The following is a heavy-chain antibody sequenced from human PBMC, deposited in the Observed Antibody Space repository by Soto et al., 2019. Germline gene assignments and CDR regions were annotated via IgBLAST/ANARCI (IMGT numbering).Heavy chain of an antibody. Sequence: ASVKVSCKASGYTFTSYAMHWVRQAPGQRLEWMGWINAGNGNTKYSQKFQGRVTITRDTSASTAYMELSSLRSEDTAVYYCARESSSTFLEWLLPFDYWGQGTLVTVSS. CDR3: ARESSSTFLEWLLPFDY. V-gene: IGHV1-3*01. CDR2: INAGNGNT. J-gene: IGHJ4*02. D-gene: IGHD3-3*01. CDR1: GYTFTSYA.